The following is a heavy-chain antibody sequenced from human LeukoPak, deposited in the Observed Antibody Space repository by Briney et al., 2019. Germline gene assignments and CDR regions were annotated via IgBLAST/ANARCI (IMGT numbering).Heavy chain of an antibody. D-gene: IGHD3-3*01. V-gene: IGHV3-23*01. CDR1: GFTFSSYA. CDR2: ISGSGGST. Sequence: TGGSLRLSCAASGFTFSSYAMSWVRQAPGKGLEGVSAISGSGGSTYYADSVKGRFTISRDNSKNTLYLQMNSLRAEDTAVYYCAKKAPRDDFWSGSTYYFDYWGQGTLVTVSS. CDR3: AKKAPRDDFWSGSTYYFDY. J-gene: IGHJ4*02.